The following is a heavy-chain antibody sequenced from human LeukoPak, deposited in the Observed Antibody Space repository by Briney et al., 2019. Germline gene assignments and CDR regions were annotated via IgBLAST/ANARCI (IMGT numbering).Heavy chain of an antibody. CDR2: IYHSGST. D-gene: IGHD2-15*01. V-gene: IGHV4-30-2*01. CDR1: GGSISSGGYS. J-gene: IGHJ4*02. Sequence: PSETLSLTCAVSGGSISSGGYSWSWIRQPPGKGLEWIGYIYHSGSTYYNPSLKSRVTISVDRSKNQFSLKLSSVTAADTAVYYCARGPRYCSGGSCFLFDYWGQGTLVTVSS. CDR3: ARGPRYCSGGSCFLFDY.